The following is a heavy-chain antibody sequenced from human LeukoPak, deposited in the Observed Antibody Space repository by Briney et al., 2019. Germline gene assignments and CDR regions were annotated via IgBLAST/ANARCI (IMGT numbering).Heavy chain of an antibody. CDR2: ISYDGSNK. D-gene: IGHD3-9*01. Sequence: GGSPRLSCAASGFTFSSYAMHWVRQAPGKGLEWVAVISYDGSNKYYADSVKGRFTISRDNSKNTLYLQMNSLRAEDTAVYYCARPKLRYFDWYDAFDIWGQGTMVTVSS. CDR3: ARPKLRYFDWYDAFDI. J-gene: IGHJ3*02. CDR1: GFTFSSYA. V-gene: IGHV3-30*04.